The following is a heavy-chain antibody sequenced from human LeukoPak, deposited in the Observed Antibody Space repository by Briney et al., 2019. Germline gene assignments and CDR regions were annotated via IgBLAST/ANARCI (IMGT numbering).Heavy chain of an antibody. Sequence: PGGSLRLSCEASGFSFSSYWMSWVRLAPGKGPEWVANIKQDESEKYSVDSVKGRFTISRDNAKNSLYLQMNSLRAEDTAVYYCARAEDYYGSGSYYNPLYWGQGTLVTVSS. V-gene: IGHV3-7*04. CDR3: ARAEDYYGSGSYYNPLY. J-gene: IGHJ4*02. D-gene: IGHD3-10*01. CDR1: GFSFSSYW. CDR2: IKQDESEK.